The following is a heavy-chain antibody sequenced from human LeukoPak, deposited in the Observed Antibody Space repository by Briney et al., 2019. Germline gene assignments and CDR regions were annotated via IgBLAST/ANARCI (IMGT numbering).Heavy chain of an antibody. Sequence: GGSLRLSCAVSGFTFSNYWMTWVRQAPGKGLEWVASIKQDGSEETYVDSVKGRFTVSRDNAKNSLYLQMNSLRVEDTAVYYCAGGGGSPDYWGQGTLATVSS. J-gene: IGHJ4*02. V-gene: IGHV3-7*01. CDR1: GFTFSNYW. CDR2: IKQDGSEE. CDR3: AGGGGSPDY. D-gene: IGHD2-15*01.